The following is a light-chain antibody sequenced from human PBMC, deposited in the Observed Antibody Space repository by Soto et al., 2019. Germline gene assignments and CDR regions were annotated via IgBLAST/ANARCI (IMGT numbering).Light chain of an antibody. V-gene: IGLV2-8*01. CDR1: SNDVGAYNF. CDR2: EVN. CDR3: SSYGGSNNLL. Sequence: QSVLTQPPSASGSPGQSVTISCTGTSNDVGAYNFMSWYQQHPGKAPKLMIYEVNKRPSGVPDRFSGSKSGNTASLTVSGLQAEDEADYYCSSYGGSNNLLFGGGTKLTVL. J-gene: IGLJ2*01.